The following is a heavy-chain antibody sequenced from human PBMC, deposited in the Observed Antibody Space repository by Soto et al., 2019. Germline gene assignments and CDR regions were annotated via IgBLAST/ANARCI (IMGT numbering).Heavy chain of an antibody. D-gene: IGHD2-8*01. J-gene: IGHJ6*02. Sequence: ASVKVSCKASGGTFSSYAISWVRQAPGQGLEWMGGIIPIFGTANYAQKFQGRVTITADESTSTAYMELSSLRSEDTAVYYCARLNPDIVLMDVCGQGTTVTVSS. CDR3: ARLNPDIVLMDV. V-gene: IGHV1-69*13. CDR1: GGTFSSYA. CDR2: IIPIFGTA.